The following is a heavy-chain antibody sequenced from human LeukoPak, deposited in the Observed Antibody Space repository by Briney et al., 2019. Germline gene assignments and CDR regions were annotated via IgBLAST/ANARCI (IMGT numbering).Heavy chain of an antibody. D-gene: IGHD3-3*01. CDR1: GFTSSSYG. J-gene: IGHJ4*02. CDR2: ISYDGSNK. Sequence: PGRSLRLSCAASGFTSSSYGMHWVRQAPGKGLEWVAVISYDGSNKYYADSVKGRFTISRDNSKNTLYLQMNSLRAEDTAVYYCARTFWSGYWGFDYWGQGTLVTVSS. V-gene: IGHV3-30*03. CDR3: ARTFWSGYWGFDY.